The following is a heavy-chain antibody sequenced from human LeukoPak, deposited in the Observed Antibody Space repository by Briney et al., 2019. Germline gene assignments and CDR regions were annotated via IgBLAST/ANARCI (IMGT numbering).Heavy chain of an antibody. Sequence: GRSLRLSCAASGFTFSSYAMHWVRQAPGKGLEWVAVISYDGSNKYYADSVKGRFTISRDNSKNTLYLQMNSLRAEDTAVYYCAREGPSSGFDYWGQGTLVTVSS. D-gene: IGHD6-25*01. CDR1: GFTFSSYA. CDR2: ISYDGSNK. J-gene: IGHJ4*02. V-gene: IGHV3-30*04. CDR3: AREGPSSGFDY.